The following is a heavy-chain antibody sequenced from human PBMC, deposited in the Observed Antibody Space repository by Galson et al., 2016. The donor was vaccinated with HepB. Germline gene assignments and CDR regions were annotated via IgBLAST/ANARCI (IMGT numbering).Heavy chain of an antibody. J-gene: IGHJ5*02. Sequence: SVKVSCKASGYTFTNYDINWVRQAPGQGLEWMGWVNPNSRNTGYAQKFHGRVTMTMDTSISTAYMELSSLRSDDTAVYYCAIEPLGIPAANTGFDPWGQGTLVTVSS. CDR1: GYTFTNYD. CDR2: VNPNSRNT. V-gene: IGHV1-8*01. D-gene: IGHD6-25*01. CDR3: AIEPLGIPAANTGFDP.